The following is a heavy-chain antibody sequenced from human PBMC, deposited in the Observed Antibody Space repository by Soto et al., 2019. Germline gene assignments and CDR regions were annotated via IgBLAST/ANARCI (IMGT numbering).Heavy chain of an antibody. CDR1: GGTFSSYT. J-gene: IGHJ3*02. CDR3: ARDFVGASSLQPNGAFDI. CDR2: IIPILGIA. Sequence: QVQLVQSGAAETKPGSSVKVSCKASGGTFSSYTISWVRQAPGQGLEWLGSIIPILGIANYAQKFQGRVTSTADKSTSTAYMELSSLRSEDTAVYYCARDFVGASSLQPNGAFDIWGQGTMVTVSS. V-gene: IGHV1-69*08. D-gene: IGHD1-26*01.